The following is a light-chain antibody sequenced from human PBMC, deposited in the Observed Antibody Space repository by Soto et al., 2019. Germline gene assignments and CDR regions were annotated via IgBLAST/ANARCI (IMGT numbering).Light chain of an antibody. V-gene: IGKV1-39*01. CDR2: DAS. CDR3: QQTSSAPFT. J-gene: IGKJ3*01. CDR1: QFIGNY. Sequence: DIQMTQSPSSLSASVGDRITITCHSSQFIGNYLNWYQQKPGKAPKLLIFDASNLHTGVPSKFSGSGSRTDFTLTITSLQPEDFATYYCQQTSSAPFTFGPGTKVDIK.